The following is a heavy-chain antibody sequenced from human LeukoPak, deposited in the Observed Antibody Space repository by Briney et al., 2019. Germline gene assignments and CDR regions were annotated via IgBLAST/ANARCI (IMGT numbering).Heavy chain of an antibody. V-gene: IGHV3-66*01. Sequence: PGGSLRLSCVASGFTVSSNYMSWVRQAPGKGLEWVSVIYSGGSAYYADSVRGRFTISRDNSKNTLYPQMNSLRAEDTAVYYCARASEGGPSDWGQGTLVTVSS. CDR2: IYSGGSA. CDR1: GFTVSSNY. CDR3: ARASEGGPSD. D-gene: IGHD3-16*01. J-gene: IGHJ4*02.